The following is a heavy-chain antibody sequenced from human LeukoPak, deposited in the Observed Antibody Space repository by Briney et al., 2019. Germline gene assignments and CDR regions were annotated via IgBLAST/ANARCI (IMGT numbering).Heavy chain of an antibody. Sequence: GGSLRLSCAASGFTVSSNYMSWVRQAPGKGLEWVSVIYSGVSTYYADSVKGRFTISRDNSKNTLYLQMNSLRAEDTAVYYCASGLGYCSSTSCYGYNSGAFDIWGQGTMVTVSS. J-gene: IGHJ3*02. CDR2: IYSGVST. CDR1: GFTVSSNY. V-gene: IGHV3-53*01. CDR3: ASGLGYCSSTSCYGYNSGAFDI. D-gene: IGHD2-2*01.